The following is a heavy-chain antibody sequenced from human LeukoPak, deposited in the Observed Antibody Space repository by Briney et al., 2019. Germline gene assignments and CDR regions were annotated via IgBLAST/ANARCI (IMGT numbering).Heavy chain of an antibody. J-gene: IGHJ4*02. CDR1: GFTFSSYA. Sequence: GGSLRLSCAASGFTFSSYAMSWVRQAPGKGREWVSGVSGSGGSTYYADSVKGRFTISRDNSKNTLYLQMNSLRAEDTAVYYCAKDLDIVATITGNWGQGTLVTVSS. CDR3: AKDLDIVATITGN. CDR2: VSGSGGST. D-gene: IGHD5-12*01. V-gene: IGHV3-23*01.